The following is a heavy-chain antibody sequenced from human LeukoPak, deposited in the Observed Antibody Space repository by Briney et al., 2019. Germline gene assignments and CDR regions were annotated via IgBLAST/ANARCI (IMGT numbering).Heavy chain of an antibody. CDR2: IYYSGST. J-gene: IGHJ5*02. D-gene: IGHD3-22*01. CDR3: ARGITYYYDSSGYQRGYWFDP. V-gene: IGHV4-59*12. CDR1: GGSISSYY. Sequence: PSETLSLTCTVSGGSISSYYWSRIRQPPGKGLEWIGYIYYSGSTNYNPSLKSRVTISVDTSKNQFSLKLSSVTAADTAVYYCARGITYYYDSSGYQRGYWFDPWGQGTLVTVSS.